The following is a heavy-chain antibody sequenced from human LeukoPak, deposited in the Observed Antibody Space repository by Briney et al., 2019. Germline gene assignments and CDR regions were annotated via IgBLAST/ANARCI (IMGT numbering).Heavy chain of an antibody. CDR2: ISSSSSYI. D-gene: IGHD3-22*01. V-gene: IGHV3-21*01. Sequence: GGSLRLSCAASGFTFSSYGMSWVRQAPGKGLEWVSSISSSSSYIYYADSVKGRFTISRDNAKNSLYPQKNSLRAEDTAVYYCARLPISSGYYSDPNDWGQGTLVTVSS. J-gene: IGHJ4*02. CDR3: ARLPISSGYYSDPND. CDR1: GFTFSSYG.